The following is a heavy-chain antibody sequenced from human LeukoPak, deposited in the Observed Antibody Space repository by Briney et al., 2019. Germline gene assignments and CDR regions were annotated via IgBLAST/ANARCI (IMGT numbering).Heavy chain of an antibody. V-gene: IGHV3-23*01. CDR2: IYGNGERT. J-gene: IGHJ4*01. Sequence: GGSLRLSCVASGFTFSTYSMTWVRQAPGKGLEWVSSIYGNGERTFYADSVKGRFTIFRDNSKNTLYLEMLGLRPEDTAVYYCAKDVVPDSGWDLDHWGHGTLVTVSS. CDR3: AKDVVPDSGWDLDH. CDR1: GFTFSTYS. D-gene: IGHD6-19*01.